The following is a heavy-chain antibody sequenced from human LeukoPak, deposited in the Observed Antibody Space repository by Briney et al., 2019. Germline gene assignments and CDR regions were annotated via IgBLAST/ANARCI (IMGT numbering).Heavy chain of an antibody. CDR1: GGSISSSSAY. V-gene: IGHV4-39*01. Sequence: SETLSLTCTVSGGSISSSSAYWGWIRQPPGKGLEWIGSIYYSKNTYYNPSLKSRVIISADTSKNQFSLTLGSVSATDTAVYYCGYFDYWGQGTLVTVSS. CDR2: IYYSKNT. CDR3: GYFDY. J-gene: IGHJ4*02.